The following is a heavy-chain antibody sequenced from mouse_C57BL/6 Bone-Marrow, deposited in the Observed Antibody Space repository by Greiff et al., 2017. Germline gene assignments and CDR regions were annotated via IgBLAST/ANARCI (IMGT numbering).Heavy chain of an antibody. Sequence: EVNVVESGGGLVKPGGSLKLSCAASGFTFSDYGMHWVRQAPEKGLEWVAYISSGSSTLYYADTVKGRFTISRDNAKNTLFLQMTSLRSEDTAMYYCARPFITTVVAHWYFDVWGTGTTVTVSS. CDR1: GFTFSDYG. V-gene: IGHV5-17*01. CDR3: ARPFITTVVAHWYFDV. J-gene: IGHJ1*03. D-gene: IGHD1-1*01. CDR2: ISSGSSTL.